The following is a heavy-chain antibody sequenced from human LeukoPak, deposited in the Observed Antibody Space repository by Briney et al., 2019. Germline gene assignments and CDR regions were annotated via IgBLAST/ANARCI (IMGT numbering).Heavy chain of an antibody. V-gene: IGHV3-53*01. D-gene: IGHD6-13*01. CDR2: IYTGGNT. CDR1: GFTVSSFD. Sequence: TGGSLRLSCAASGFTVSSFDMSWVRQAPGKGLEWVSLIYTGGNTYYADSVKGRFTISRDNSKNTLYLQMNSLRAEDTAVYYCARASIAAAGTQFYAFDIWGQGTMVTVSS. CDR3: ARASIAAAGTQFYAFDI. J-gene: IGHJ3*02.